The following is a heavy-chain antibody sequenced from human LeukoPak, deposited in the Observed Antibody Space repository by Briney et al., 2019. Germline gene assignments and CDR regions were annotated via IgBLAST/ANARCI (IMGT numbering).Heavy chain of an antibody. CDR3: ARGPGGKYYYYYMDV. CDR2: IYYSGST. J-gene: IGHJ6*03. V-gene: IGHV4-59*01. CDR1: GGSISSYY. Sequence: PSETLSLTCTVSGGSISSYYWSWIRQPPGKGLEWSGYIYYSGSTNYNPSLKSRVTISVDTSKNQFSLKLSSVTAADTAVYYCARGPGGKYYYYYMDVWGKGTTVTVSS. D-gene: IGHD2-15*01.